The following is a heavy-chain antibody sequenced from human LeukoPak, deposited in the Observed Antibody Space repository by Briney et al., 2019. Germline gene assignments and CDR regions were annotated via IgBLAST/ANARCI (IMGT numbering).Heavy chain of an antibody. CDR1: GFTFSSYA. CDR2: ISYDGSNK. D-gene: IGHD3-22*01. CDR3: ARDLKAPSDYYDSSGNFDY. Sequence: GGSLRLSCAASGFTFSSYAMHWVRQAPGKGLEWVAVISYDGSNKYYADSVKGRFTISRDNSKNTLYLQMNSLRAEDTAVYYCARDLKAPSDYYDSSGNFDYWGQGTLVTVSS. V-gene: IGHV3-30*04. J-gene: IGHJ4*02.